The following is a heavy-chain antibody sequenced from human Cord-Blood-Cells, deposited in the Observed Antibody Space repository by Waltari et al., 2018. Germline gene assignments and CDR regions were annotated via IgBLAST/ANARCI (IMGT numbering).Heavy chain of an antibody. J-gene: IGHJ4*02. CDR2: IYYSGST. CDR3: AREKTGIFDY. D-gene: IGHD1-1*01. V-gene: IGHV4-39*07. CDR1: GGSIRSSSYY. Sequence: QLQLQESGPGLVKPSETLSLTCTVSGGSIRSSSYYWGWIRQPPGKGLEWIGSIYYSGSTYYNPSLKSRVTISVDTSKNQFSLKLSSVTAADTAVYYCAREKTGIFDYWGQGTLVTVSS.